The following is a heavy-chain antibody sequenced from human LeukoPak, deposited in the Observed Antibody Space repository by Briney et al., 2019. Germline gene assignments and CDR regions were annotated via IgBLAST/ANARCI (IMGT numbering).Heavy chain of an antibody. D-gene: IGHD6-13*01. CDR1: GFTFRTYW. CDR2: IKQDGSEK. J-gene: IGHJ4*02. Sequence: GGSLRLSCVASGFTFRTYWMSWVRQAPGKGLEWVANIKQDGSEKYYADSVKGRFTISRDNSKNTLYLQMNSLRAEDTAVYYCAKDRSIAAAGTLDYWGQGTLVTVSS. V-gene: IGHV3-7*01. CDR3: AKDRSIAAAGTLDY.